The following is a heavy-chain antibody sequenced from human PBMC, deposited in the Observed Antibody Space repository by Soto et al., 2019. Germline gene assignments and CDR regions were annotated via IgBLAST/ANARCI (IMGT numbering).Heavy chain of an antibody. D-gene: IGHD2-2*01. Sequence: SETLSLTCDVSGDTISTGGYTWAWIRQPPGKALEWIGHTYHSGSTNYNPSLKSRVTISVDTSKNQFSLKLSSVTAADTAVYYCARGTGGQLLSFQKTDYWGQGTLVS. J-gene: IGHJ4*02. V-gene: IGHV4-30-2*01. CDR1: GDTISTGGYT. CDR2: TYHSGST. CDR3: ARGTGGQLLSFQKTDY.